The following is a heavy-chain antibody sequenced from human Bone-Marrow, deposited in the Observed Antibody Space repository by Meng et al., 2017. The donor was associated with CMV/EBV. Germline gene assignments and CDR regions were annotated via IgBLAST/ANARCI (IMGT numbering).Heavy chain of an antibody. CDR3: TRSTIFGVVILRYFDY. CDR1: GFTFNNAW. Sequence: GGSLRLSCAVSGFTFNNAWMNWVRQTPGKGLEWVGRIKSKTDGETTDYAAPVKGRFTISRDDSKSIAYLQMNSLKTEDTAVYYCTRSTIFGVVILRYFDYWGQGTLVTVSS. J-gene: IGHJ4*02. D-gene: IGHD3-3*01. CDR2: IKSKTDGETT. V-gene: IGHV3-15*07.